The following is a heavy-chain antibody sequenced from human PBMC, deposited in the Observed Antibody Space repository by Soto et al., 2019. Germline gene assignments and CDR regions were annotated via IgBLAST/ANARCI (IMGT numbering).Heavy chain of an antibody. CDR1: GGTFSSYA. D-gene: IGHD3-16*02. CDR2: IIPIFGTA. J-gene: IGHJ5*02. V-gene: IGHV1-69*13. CDR3: ASGPITFGGVIVILDP. Sequence: GASVKVSCKASGGTFSSYAISWVRQAPGQGLEWMGGIIPIFGTANYAQKFQGRVTITADESTSTAYMELSSLRSEDTAVYYCASGPITFGGVIVILDPWGQGTLVTVSS.